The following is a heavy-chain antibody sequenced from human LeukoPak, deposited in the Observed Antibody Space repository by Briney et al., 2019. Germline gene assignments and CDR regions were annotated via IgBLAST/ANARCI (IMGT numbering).Heavy chain of an antibody. CDR3: ARGKAVDTAMVTRISGFDP. CDR1: GGSISSYY. V-gene: IGHV4-4*07. D-gene: IGHD5-18*01. CDR2: IYTSGST. J-gene: IGHJ5*02. Sequence: SETLSLTCTVSGGSISSYYWSWIRQPAGKGLEWIGRIYTSGSTNYNPSLKSRVTISVDTSKNQFSLKLSSVTAADTAVYYCARGKAVDTAMVTRISGFDPWGQGTLVTVSS.